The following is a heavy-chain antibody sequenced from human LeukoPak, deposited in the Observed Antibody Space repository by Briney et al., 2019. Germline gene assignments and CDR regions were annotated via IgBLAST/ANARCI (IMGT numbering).Heavy chain of an antibody. Sequence: GASVKVSCKASGYTFTSYDINWVRQAPGQGLEWMGIINPSGGSTSYAQKFQGRVTMTRDTSTSTVYMELSSLRSEDTAVYYCASEYSSSQIGFEYWGQGTLVTVSS. CDR2: INPSGGST. D-gene: IGHD6-13*01. CDR3: ASEYSSSQIGFEY. J-gene: IGHJ4*02. V-gene: IGHV1-46*01. CDR1: GYTFTSYD.